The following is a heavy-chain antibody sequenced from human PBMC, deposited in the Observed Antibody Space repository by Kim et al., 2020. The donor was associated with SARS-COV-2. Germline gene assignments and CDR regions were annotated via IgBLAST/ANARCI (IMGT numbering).Heavy chain of an antibody. CDR3: ARGRGKRGIAVAGTYFQH. J-gene: IGHJ1*01. V-gene: IGHV4-34*01. Sequence: KSRVTISVDTSKSQFSLKLSSVTAADTAVYYCARGRGKRGIAVAGTYFQHWGQGTLVTVSS. D-gene: IGHD6-19*01.